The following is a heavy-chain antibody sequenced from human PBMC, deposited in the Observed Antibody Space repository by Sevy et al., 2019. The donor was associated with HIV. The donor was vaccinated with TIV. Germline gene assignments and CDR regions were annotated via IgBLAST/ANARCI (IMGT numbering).Heavy chain of an antibody. CDR3: ATIIVVVPAAIFQH. J-gene: IGHJ1*01. D-gene: IGHD2-2*01. V-gene: IGHV3-23*01. CDR2: ISGSGGST. CDR1: GFTFSSYA. Sequence: GGSLRLSCAASGFTFSSYAMSWVHQAPGKGLEWVSAISGSGGSTYYADSVKGRFTISRDNSKNTLYLQMNSLRAEDTAVYYCATIIVVVPAAIFQHWGQGTLVTVSS.